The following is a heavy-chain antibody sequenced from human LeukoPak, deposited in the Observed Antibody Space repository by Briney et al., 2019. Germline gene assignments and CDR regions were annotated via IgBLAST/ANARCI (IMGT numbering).Heavy chain of an antibody. CDR1: EFSVGSNY. CDR2: IYSGGST. J-gene: IGHJ4*02. V-gene: IGHV3-66*01. D-gene: IGHD1-26*01. CDR3: TTDGVGVEGATYDN. Sequence: GGSLRLSCAASEFSVGSNYMTWVRQAPGKGLEWVSLIYSGGSTYYADSVKGRFTISRDDSKNTLYLQMNSLKTEDTAVYYCTTDGVGVEGATYDNWGQGTLVSVSS.